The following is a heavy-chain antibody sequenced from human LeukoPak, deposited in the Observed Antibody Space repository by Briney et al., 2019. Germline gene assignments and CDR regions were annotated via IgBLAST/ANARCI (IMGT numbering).Heavy chain of an antibody. CDR2: ISAYNGNT. V-gene: IGHV1-18*01. CDR1: GYIFTSYG. Sequence: ASVKVSCKASGYIFTSYGISWVRQAPGQGLEWMGWISAYNGNTNYAQKLQGRVTMTTDTSTSTAYMELRSLRSDDTAVYYCARERSSGWSTGGFDYWGQGTLVTVSS. J-gene: IGHJ4*02. CDR3: ARERSSGWSTGGFDY. D-gene: IGHD6-19*01.